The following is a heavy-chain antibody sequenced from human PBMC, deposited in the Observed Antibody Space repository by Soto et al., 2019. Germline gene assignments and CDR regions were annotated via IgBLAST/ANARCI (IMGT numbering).Heavy chain of an antibody. D-gene: IGHD5-12*01. Sequence: SETLSITCPVSGDSINNYYWSWIRQPPGKGLEWIGYIYYSGSTNYNPSLKSRVTISVDTSKNPFSLKLSSVTAADTAVYYCARTVGEGYSRSVIYYYFDYWGQGTLVTVSS. V-gene: IGHV4-59*01. J-gene: IGHJ4*02. CDR1: GDSINNYY. CDR3: ARTVGEGYSRSVIYYYFDY. CDR2: IYYSGST.